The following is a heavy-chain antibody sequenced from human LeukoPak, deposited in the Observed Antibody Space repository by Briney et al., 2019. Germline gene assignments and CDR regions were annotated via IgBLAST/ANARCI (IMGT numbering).Heavy chain of an antibody. CDR2: IIPILGIA. V-gene: IGHV1-69*04. D-gene: IGHD5-24*01. J-gene: IGHJ3*02. CDR1: VGTFSSCT. Sequence: SVKVSCKASVGTFSSCTISWVRQAPGQGREWMGRIIPILGIANYAQKFQGRVTTTADKSTSTAYMELSSLRSEDTAVYYCARERWLQFRCAFDIWGQGTIVTVSS. CDR3: ARERWLQFRCAFDI.